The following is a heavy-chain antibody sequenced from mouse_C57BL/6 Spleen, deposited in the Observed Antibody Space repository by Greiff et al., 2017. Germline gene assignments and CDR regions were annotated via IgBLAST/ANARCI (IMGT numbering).Heavy chain of an antibody. V-gene: IGHV5-9-1*02. J-gene: IGHJ2*01. CDR3: TREKGGFYFDY. CDR2: ISSGGDYI. Sequence: EVHLVESGEGLVKPGGSLKLSCAASGFTFSSYAMSWVRQTPEKRLEWVAYISSGGDYIYYADTVKGRFTISRDNARNTLYLQMSSLKSEDTATYYCTREKGGFYFDYWGQGTTLTVSS. CDR1: GFTFSSYA.